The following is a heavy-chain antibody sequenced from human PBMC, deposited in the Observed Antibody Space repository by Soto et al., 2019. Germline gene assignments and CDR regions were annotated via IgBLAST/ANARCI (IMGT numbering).Heavy chain of an antibody. J-gene: IGHJ2*01. Sequence: QVQLVESGGGVVQPERSLRLSCAASGFTFSTYGMHWVRQAPGKGLEWVAVIWYDGSNQYYGDSVKGRFTISRDNSKNTLYLQMNSLRAEDTAVYYGARGVAATYWYFDLWGRGTLVTVSS. CDR1: GFTFSTYG. D-gene: IGHD6-19*01. CDR3: ARGVAATYWYFDL. CDR2: IWYDGSNQ. V-gene: IGHV3-33*01.